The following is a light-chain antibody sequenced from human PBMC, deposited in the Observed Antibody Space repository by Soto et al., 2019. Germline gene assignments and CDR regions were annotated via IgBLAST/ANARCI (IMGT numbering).Light chain of an antibody. J-gene: IGLJ1*01. Sequence: QSVLTQPASVSGSPGQSITISCAGTSSDVGNYNSVSWYQHHPGKAPKLMIYDVSNRPSGVSNRFSGSKSGNTASLTISGLQAEDEADYYCSSYTSSSTRVFGTGTKVTVL. CDR3: SSYTSSSTRV. V-gene: IGLV2-14*03. CDR1: SSDVGNYNS. CDR2: DVS.